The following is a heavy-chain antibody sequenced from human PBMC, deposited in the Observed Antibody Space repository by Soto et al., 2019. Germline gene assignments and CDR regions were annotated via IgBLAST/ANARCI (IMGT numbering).Heavy chain of an antibody. CDR1: GYTFTSYD. CDR2: MNPNSGNT. V-gene: IGHV1-8*01. CDR3: ARGPFAWLAARDNWFDP. Sequence: ASVKVSCKASGYTFTSYDINWVRQATGQGLEWMGWMNPNSGNTGYAQKFQGRVTMTRNTSISTAYMELSSLRSEDTAVYYCARGPFAWLAARDNWFDPWGQGTLVPVSS. D-gene: IGHD6-6*01. J-gene: IGHJ5*02.